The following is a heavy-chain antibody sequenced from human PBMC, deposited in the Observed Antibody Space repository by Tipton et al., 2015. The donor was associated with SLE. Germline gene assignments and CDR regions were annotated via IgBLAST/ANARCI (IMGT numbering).Heavy chain of an antibody. D-gene: IGHD7-27*01. J-gene: IGHJ3*02. V-gene: IGHV1-3*01. CDR1: GYTFTNYA. CDR3: ARAELGDAFDI. Sequence: QLVQSGPEVKKPGASVKVSCKASGYTFTNYAMHWVRQDPGQRLEWMGWINAANGNTKYSQTFQGRVTITRDTSASTVYMELSSLRSEDTAVYYCARAELGDAFDIWGQGTMVTVSS. CDR2: INAANGNT.